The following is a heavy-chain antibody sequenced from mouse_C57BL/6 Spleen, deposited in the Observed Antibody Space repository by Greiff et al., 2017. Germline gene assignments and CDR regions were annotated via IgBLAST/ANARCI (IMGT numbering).Heavy chain of an antibody. V-gene: IGHV1-26*01. CDR1: GYTFTDYY. Sequence: VQLQQSGPELVKPGASVKISCKASGYTFTDYYMNWVKQSHGKSLEWIGDINPNNGGTSYNQKFKGKATLTVDKSSSAAYMELRRLTSEDSAVYYCARLGYGNPFDYWGQGTTLTVSS. J-gene: IGHJ2*01. CDR2: INPNNGGT. CDR3: ARLGYGNPFDY. D-gene: IGHD2-1*01.